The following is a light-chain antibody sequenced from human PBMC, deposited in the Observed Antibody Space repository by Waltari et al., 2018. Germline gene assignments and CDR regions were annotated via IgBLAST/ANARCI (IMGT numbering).Light chain of an antibody. CDR1: QNVSTS. J-gene: IGKJ1*01. Sequence: EIVLTQSPGTLSLSPGERATLSCRASQNVSTSLAWYQQTPGQAPRLLLFGASNRAIGIPDRFSGSGSGTDFSLTISRLEPEDFAVYFCQHYVRLPVAFGQGTKVDIK. CDR2: GAS. CDR3: QHYVRLPVA. V-gene: IGKV3-20*01.